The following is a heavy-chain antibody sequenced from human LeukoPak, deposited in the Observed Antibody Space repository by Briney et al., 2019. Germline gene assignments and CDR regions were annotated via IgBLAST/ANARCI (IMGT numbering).Heavy chain of an antibody. CDR2: IYYSGST. J-gene: IGHJ4*02. CDR1: GGSISSSSYY. CDR3: ARLVRTYYYDSSGYYWDY. D-gene: IGHD3-22*01. Sequence: SETLSLTCTVSGGSISSSSYYWGWIRQPPGKGLEWIGRIYYSGSTYYNPSLKSRVTISVDTSKNQFSLKLSSVTAADTAVYYCARLVRTYYYDSSGYYWDYWGQGTLVTVSS. V-gene: IGHV4-39*01.